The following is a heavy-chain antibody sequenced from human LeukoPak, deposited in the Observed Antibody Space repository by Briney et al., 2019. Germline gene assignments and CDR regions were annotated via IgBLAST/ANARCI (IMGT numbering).Heavy chain of an antibody. V-gene: IGHV3-74*01. CDR3: AREKVKQWLYGMDV. D-gene: IGHD6-19*01. CDR1: RFSFSNYW. Sequence: PGGSLRLSCAASRFSFSNYWMHWVRQAPGKGLVWVSRVKSDGSNPSYADSVKGRFTISRDNAENMLYLQMNTLGAEDTAVYYCAREKVKQWLYGMDVWAKGPRSPSPQ. CDR2: VKSDGSNP. J-gene: IGHJ6*04.